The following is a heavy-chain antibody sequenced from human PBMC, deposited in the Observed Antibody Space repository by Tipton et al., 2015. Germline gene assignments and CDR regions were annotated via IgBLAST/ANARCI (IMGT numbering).Heavy chain of an antibody. CDR3: ARHGISSYHTSAYPSDY. Sequence: TLSLTCTVSGGSISSAGYSWNWVRQHPGKGLEWIGFFYYTGSTYYNPSLKSRVTISVDTSQNHFSLRLSSVTAADTAVYYCARHGISSYHTSAYPSDYWGPGILVTVSS. CDR1: GGSISSAGYS. J-gene: IGHJ4*02. CDR2: FYYTGST. V-gene: IGHV4-31*03. D-gene: IGHD3-22*01.